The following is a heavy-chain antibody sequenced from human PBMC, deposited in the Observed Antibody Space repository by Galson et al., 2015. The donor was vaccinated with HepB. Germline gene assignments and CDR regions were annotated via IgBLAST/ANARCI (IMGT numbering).Heavy chain of an antibody. J-gene: IGHJ4*02. Sequence: SVKVSCKASGYTFTGYYMHWVRQAPGQGLEWMGWINPNSGGTNYAQKFQGRVTMTRDTTISTAYMELSRLRSDDTAVYYCARGYCSSTSCTDFDYWGQGTLVTVSS. D-gene: IGHD2-2*01. CDR2: INPNSGGT. CDR3: ARGYCSSTSCTDFDY. CDR1: GYTFTGYY. V-gene: IGHV1-2*02.